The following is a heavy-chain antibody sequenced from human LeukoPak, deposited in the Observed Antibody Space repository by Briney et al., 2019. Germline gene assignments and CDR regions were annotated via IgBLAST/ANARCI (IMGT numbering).Heavy chain of an antibody. CDR1: GGSISSYY. D-gene: IGHD1-26*01. V-gene: IGHV4-59*01. Sequence: PSETLSLTCTVSGGSISSYYWSWIRQPPGKGLEWIGYIFYSGNTNYNPSLKSRVTISLDTSKNQFSLNLTSVTAADTAVYYCARDHTGSSRFDPWGQGTLVTVSS. J-gene: IGHJ5*02. CDR2: IFYSGNT. CDR3: ARDHTGSSRFDP.